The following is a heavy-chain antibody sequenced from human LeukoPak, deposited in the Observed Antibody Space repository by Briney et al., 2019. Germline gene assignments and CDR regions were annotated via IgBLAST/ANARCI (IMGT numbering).Heavy chain of an antibody. CDR1: GFTFDDYA. J-gene: IGHJ3*02. D-gene: IGHD1-26*01. V-gene: IGHV3-9*01. CDR3: AKDIVSGSYSHNADAFDI. CDR2: ISWNSGSI. Sequence: GRSLRLSCAASGFTFDDYAMHWVRQAPGKGLEWVSGISWNSGSIGYADSVKGRFTISRDNAKNSLYLQMNSLRAEDTALYYCAKDIVSGSYSHNADAFDIWGQGTMVTVSS.